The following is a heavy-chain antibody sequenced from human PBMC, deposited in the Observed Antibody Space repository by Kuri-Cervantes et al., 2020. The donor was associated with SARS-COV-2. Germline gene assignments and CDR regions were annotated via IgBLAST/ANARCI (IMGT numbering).Heavy chain of an antibody. CDR1: GFTFSSYG. D-gene: IGHD1/OR15-1a*01. V-gene: IGHV3-33*08. CDR3: ARGNKYLQH. CDR2: IWYGGSNK. Sequence: GRSLRLSCAASGFTFSSYGMHWVRQAPGKGLEWVSVIWYGGSNKYYADSVKGRFTISRDNAKNSLYLQMNSLRAEDTAVYYCARGNKYLQHWGQGTLVTVSS. J-gene: IGHJ1*01.